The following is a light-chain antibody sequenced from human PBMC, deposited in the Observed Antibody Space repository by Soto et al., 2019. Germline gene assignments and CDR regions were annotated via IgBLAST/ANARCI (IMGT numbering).Light chain of an antibody. Sequence: AIRMTQSPSSFSASTGDRVTITCRASQGISSYLAWYQQKPGKAPKILIYAASTLQSGVPSRFSGSGSGTDLTLTISSLQSEDFATYYCQQYYSYPPTFGHGTKVEIK. CDR2: AAS. V-gene: IGKV1-8*01. J-gene: IGKJ1*01. CDR3: QQYYSYPPT. CDR1: QGISSY.